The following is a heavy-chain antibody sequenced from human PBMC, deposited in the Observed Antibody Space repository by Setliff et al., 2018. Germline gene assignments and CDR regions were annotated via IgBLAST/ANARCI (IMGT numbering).Heavy chain of an antibody. Sequence: SETLSLTCTVPGGSISSYYWSWIRQPPGKGLEWIGYIYTSGSTNYNPSLKSRVTISVDTSKNQFSLKVSSVTAADTAVYYCARHKSNGSGSYPSLYMDVWGKGIMVTVSS. CDR1: GGSISSYY. V-gene: IGHV4-4*08. CDR2: IYTSGST. D-gene: IGHD3-10*01. J-gene: IGHJ6*03. CDR3: ARHKSNGSGSYPSLYMDV.